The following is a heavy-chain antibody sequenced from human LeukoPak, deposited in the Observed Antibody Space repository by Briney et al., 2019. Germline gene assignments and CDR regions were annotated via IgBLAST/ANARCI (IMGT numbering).Heavy chain of an antibody. CDR2: ISSSSSTI. CDR1: GFTFSSYS. V-gene: IGHV3-48*01. CDR3: ARGIARTTPFFDY. Sequence: GGSLRLSCAASGFTFSSYSMNWVRQAPGKGLEWVSYISSSSSTIYYADSVKGRFTISRDNAKNSLYLQMNSLRAKDTAVYYCARGIARTTPFFDYWGQGTLVTVSS. D-gene: IGHD1/OR15-1a*01. J-gene: IGHJ4*02.